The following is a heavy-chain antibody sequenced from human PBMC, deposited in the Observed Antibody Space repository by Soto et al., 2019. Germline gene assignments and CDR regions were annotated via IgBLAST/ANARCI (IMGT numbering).Heavy chain of an antibody. Sequence: SETLSLTCAVYGGSFSCYYWSWIRQPPGKGLEWIGEINHSGSTNYNPSLKSRVTISVDTSKNQFSLKLSSVTAADTAVYYCARGTIPSWFDPWGQGTLVTVSS. CDR2: INHSGST. D-gene: IGHD3-3*01. CDR3: ARGTIPSWFDP. J-gene: IGHJ5*02. V-gene: IGHV4-34*01. CDR1: GGSFSCYY.